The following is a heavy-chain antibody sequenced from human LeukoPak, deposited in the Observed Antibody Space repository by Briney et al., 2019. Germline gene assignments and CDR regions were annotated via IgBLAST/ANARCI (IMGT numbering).Heavy chain of an antibody. CDR2: INPSGGST. Sequence: ASVKVSCKASGYTFTSYYMHWVRQAPGQGLEWMGIINPSGGSTSYAQKFQGRVTMTRDTSTSTVYMELSSLRSEDTALYYCARNSKRSGSYSRLPDYWGQGTLVTVSS. CDR3: ARNSKRSGSYSRLPDY. J-gene: IGHJ4*02. V-gene: IGHV1-46*01. CDR1: GYTFTSYY. D-gene: IGHD1-26*01.